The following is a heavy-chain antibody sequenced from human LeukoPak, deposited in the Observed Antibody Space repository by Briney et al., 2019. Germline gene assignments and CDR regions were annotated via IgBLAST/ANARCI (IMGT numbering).Heavy chain of an antibody. CDR1: GFTFSSYA. J-gene: IGHJ4*02. V-gene: IGHV3-30-3*02. CDR3: AKRYCDTTSCYHFDS. Sequence: PGRSLRLSCAASGFTFSSYAMHWVRQAPGKGLEWVAVISYDGSNKYYADSVKGRFTISRDNSKNTLYLQMNSLRAEDTAVYYCAKRYCDTTSCYHFDSWGQGTLVTVSS. CDR2: ISYDGSNK. D-gene: IGHD2-2*01.